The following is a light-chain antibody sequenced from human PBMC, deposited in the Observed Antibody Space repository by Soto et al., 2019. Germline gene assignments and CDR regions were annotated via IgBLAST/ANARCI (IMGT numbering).Light chain of an antibody. V-gene: IGKV3-20*01. CDR3: QQYGSSLL. Sequence: EIVLTQSPATLSVSPVERVTLSCRASQSVDINLAWYQQKPGQAPRLLIYGASTRATDMPGRFSGSGSGTDFTLTISRLEPEDYAVYYCQQYGSSLLFGQGTRLEIK. CDR2: GAS. CDR1: QSVDIN. J-gene: IGKJ5*01.